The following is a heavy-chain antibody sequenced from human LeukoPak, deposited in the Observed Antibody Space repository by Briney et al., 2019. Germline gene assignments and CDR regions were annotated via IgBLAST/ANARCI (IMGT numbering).Heavy chain of an antibody. CDR3: ARDLHYAFDI. J-gene: IGHJ3*02. CDR2: IYSSDTT. CDR1: GHTFSSYG. D-gene: IGHD3-10*01. Sequence: GGSLRLSCTASGHTFSSYGMHWARQAPGKGLEWVSHIYSSDTTYADSVKGRFTISRDNAKNSLYLQMNSLRDEDTAVYYCARDLHYAFDIWGQGTMVTASS. V-gene: IGHV3-48*02.